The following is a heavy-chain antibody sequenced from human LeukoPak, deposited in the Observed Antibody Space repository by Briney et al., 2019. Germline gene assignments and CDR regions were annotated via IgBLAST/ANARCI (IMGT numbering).Heavy chain of an antibody. J-gene: IGHJ4*02. CDR2: INHSGST. V-gene: IGHV4-34*01. D-gene: IGHD6-13*01. CDR1: LGSFIAYY. Sequence: PSETLSLTCAVYLGSFIAYYWSWIRQPPGKGLEWIGEINHSGSTNYNPSLKSRVIISVDTSKNQFSLKLSSVTAADRAVYYCGTREQQLAPFDYWGQGTLVTVSS. CDR3: GTREQQLAPFDY.